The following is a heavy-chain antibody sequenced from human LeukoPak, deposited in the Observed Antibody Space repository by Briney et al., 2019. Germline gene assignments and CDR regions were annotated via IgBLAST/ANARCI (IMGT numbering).Heavy chain of an antibody. CDR3: ARNSEAGEYYDILTGYLSFDP. V-gene: IGHV5-51*01. Sequence: GESLKISCKGSGYSFPSYWIGWVRQMPGKGLEWMGNIYPGDSDTRYSPSFQGQVTISADKSISTAYLQWSSLKASDTAMYYCARNSEAGEYYDILTGYLSFDPWGQGTLVTVSS. CDR2: IYPGDSDT. D-gene: IGHD3-9*01. J-gene: IGHJ5*02. CDR1: GYSFPSYW.